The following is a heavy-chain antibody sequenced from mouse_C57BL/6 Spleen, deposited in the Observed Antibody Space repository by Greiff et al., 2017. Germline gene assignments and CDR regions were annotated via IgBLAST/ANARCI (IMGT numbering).Heavy chain of an antibody. D-gene: IGHD1-1*01. Sequence: QVQLQQPGAELVKPGASVKLSCKASGYTFTSYWMHWVKQRPGQGLEWIGMIHPNSGSTNYNEKFKSKATLTVDKSSSTAYMQLSSLTSEDSAVYYCARPFITTVVARGYVDVWGTGTTVTVSS. CDR1: GYTFTSYW. J-gene: IGHJ1*03. CDR3: ARPFITTVVARGYVDV. V-gene: IGHV1-64*01. CDR2: IHPNSGST.